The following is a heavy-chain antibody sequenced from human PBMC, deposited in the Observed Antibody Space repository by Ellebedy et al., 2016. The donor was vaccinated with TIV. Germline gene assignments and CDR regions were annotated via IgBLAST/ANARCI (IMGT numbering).Heavy chain of an antibody. Sequence: AASVKVSCKVSGYTLTELSMHWVRQAPGKGLEWMGGFDPEDGETIYAQKFQGRVTMTEDTSTATAYMDMSSLGSEETAVYYCAAGTGYYDSSADFWGQGTLVTVSS. D-gene: IGHD3-22*01. CDR2: FDPEDGET. CDR3: AAGTGYYDSSADF. J-gene: IGHJ4*02. V-gene: IGHV1-24*01. CDR1: GYTLTELS.